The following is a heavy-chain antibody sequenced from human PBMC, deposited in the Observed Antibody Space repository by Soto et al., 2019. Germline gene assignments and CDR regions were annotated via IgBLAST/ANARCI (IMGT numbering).Heavy chain of an antibody. CDR1: GGTFSSYA. J-gene: IGHJ6*02. V-gene: IGHV1-69*06. CDR2: IIPIFGTA. CDR3: ARDPSIVVVPAATQYYYYSMDV. Sequence: EASVKVSCKASGGTFSSYAISWVRQAPGQGLEWMGGIIPIFGTANYAQKFQGRVTITADKSTSTAYMELSSLRSEDTAVYYCARDPSIVVVPAATQYYYYSMDVWGQGTTVTVSS. D-gene: IGHD2-2*01.